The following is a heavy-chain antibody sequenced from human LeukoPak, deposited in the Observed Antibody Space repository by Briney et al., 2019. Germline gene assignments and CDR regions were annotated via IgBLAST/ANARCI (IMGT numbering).Heavy chain of an antibody. D-gene: IGHD2-2*01. CDR3: ARDSGYCGSASCYSVDY. Sequence: GGSLRLSCAASEFTVSSNYMSWVRQAPGKGLGWVSVIFSDGSTYYADSVKGRFTISRDNSKNTLYLQMNSLRAEDTAVYYCARDSGYCGSASCYSVDYWGQGTLVTVSS. V-gene: IGHV3-66*01. CDR1: EFTVSSNY. CDR2: IFSDGST. J-gene: IGHJ4*02.